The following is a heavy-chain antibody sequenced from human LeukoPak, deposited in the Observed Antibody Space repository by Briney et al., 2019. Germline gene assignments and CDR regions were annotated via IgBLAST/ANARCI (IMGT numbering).Heavy chain of an antibody. Sequence: PGGSLRLSCAASGFTFSSYAMHWVRQAPGKGLEWVAVISYDGSNKYYADSVKGRFTISRDNSKNTLYVQMNSLRAEDTAGYYCAKDQGYSPLVDYYYMDVWGKGTTVTVSS. D-gene: IGHD5-18*01. J-gene: IGHJ6*03. V-gene: IGHV3-30-3*01. CDR2: ISYDGSNK. CDR1: GFTFSSYA. CDR3: AKDQGYSPLVDYYYMDV.